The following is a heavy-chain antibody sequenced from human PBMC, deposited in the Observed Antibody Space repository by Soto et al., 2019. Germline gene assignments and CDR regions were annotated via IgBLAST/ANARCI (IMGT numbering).Heavy chain of an antibody. CDR3: AREGYCSSGSCALYSHDYFGMDV. CDR1: GYTFTRYG. CDR2: ISAYNGNT. V-gene: IGHV1-18*01. J-gene: IGHJ6*02. Sequence: QVPLVQSGAEVKKPGASVKVSCKASGYTFTRYGISWVRQTPGQGLEWMGWISAYNGNTKYAQRFQGRFTMTTDTSTSTAYMELRSLTSADTAVYYCAREGYCSSGSCALYSHDYFGMDVWGQGTTVTVSS. D-gene: IGHD2-15*01.